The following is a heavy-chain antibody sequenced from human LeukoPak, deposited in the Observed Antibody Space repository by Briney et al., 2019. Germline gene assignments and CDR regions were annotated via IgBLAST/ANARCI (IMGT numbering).Heavy chain of an antibody. D-gene: IGHD3-9*01. CDR2: IKTDGREE. J-gene: IGHJ4*02. CDR1: GFTLSGSW. CDR3: ARVLTVRDRSIFDS. V-gene: IGHV3-7*01. Sequence: GGSLRLSCAPSGFTLSGSWVSSGRLAPGHGVGWVANIKTDGREEYYVDSVQGRFTIPRDNTTNSQYLQKISLRAEDTAVYYCARVLTVRDRSIFDSWGQGTLVTVSS.